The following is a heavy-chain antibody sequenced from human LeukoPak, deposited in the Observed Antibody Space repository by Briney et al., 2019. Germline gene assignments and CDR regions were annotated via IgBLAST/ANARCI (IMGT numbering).Heavy chain of an antibody. D-gene: IGHD3-22*01. J-gene: IGHJ4*02. CDR1: GGSIRRSSYY. V-gene: IGHV4-39*07. CDR2: INYSGRT. Sequence: PSETLSLTCTVSGGSIRRSSYYWTWIRQPPGKGPEWIGEINYSGRTNYNPSLKSRVTISVDTSRNQFSLKVSSVTAADTAVYYCASGPSERYYESSGYYYFDYWGQGTLVTVSS. CDR3: ASGPSERYYESSGYYYFDY.